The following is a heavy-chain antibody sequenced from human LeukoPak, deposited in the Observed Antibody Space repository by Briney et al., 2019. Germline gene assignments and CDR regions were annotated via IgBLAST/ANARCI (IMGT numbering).Heavy chain of an antibody. J-gene: IGHJ5*02. CDR2: INHSGST. Sequence: SETLSLTCAVYGGSFSGYYWRWIRQPPGKGLEWIGEINHSGSTNYNPSLKSRVTISVDTSKNQFSLKLSSVTAADTAVYYGTGDSGTSGEVKFDPWGQGTLVAVSS. V-gene: IGHV4-34*01. CDR3: TGDSGTSGEVKFDP. CDR1: GGSFSGYY. D-gene: IGHD3-10*01.